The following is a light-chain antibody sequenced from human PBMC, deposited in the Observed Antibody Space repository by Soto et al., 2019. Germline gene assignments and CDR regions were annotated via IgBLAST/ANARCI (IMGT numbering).Light chain of an antibody. CDR2: DAS. Sequence: EIVLTQSPATLSLSPGERATLSCRASQSVSSYLAWYQQKPGQAPRLLIYDASNRATGIPARFSGSGSGTDFTLTISSLESEDFAVYYCKQRSNWPPLTFGGGTKVEIK. J-gene: IGKJ4*02. V-gene: IGKV3-11*01. CDR1: QSVSSY. CDR3: KQRSNWPPLT.